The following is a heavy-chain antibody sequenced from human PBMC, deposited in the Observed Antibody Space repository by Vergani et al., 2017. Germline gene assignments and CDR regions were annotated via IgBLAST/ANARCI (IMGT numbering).Heavy chain of an antibody. V-gene: IGHV3-9*01. Sequence: EVDLVESGGGLAQPGGSLRLSCEASGITFWKFGMHWVRQGPGKGLEWVSGISWNSGAVDYADSVRGRFTISRDNAKNSLFLEMNSLRVEDTAMYFCARDLSYSTAWPFFDSRGQGTLVTVSS. CDR3: ARDLSYSTAWPFFDS. CDR2: ISWNSGAV. J-gene: IGHJ4*02. D-gene: IGHD4-11*01. CDR1: GITFWKFG.